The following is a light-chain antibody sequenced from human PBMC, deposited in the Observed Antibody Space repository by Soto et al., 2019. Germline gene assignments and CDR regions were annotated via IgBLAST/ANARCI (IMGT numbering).Light chain of an antibody. V-gene: IGLV2-14*01. Sequence: QSVLTQPTSVSGSPGQSITISCTGTSSDVGDGDFVSWYQQRPGKAPKLMIYKVSNRPSGVSNRFSGSKSGNTASLTISGLQAEDEADYYCCSYTRSYTWVFVGGTKLTVL. CDR2: KVS. J-gene: IGLJ3*02. CDR1: SSDVGDGDF. CDR3: CSYTRSYTWV.